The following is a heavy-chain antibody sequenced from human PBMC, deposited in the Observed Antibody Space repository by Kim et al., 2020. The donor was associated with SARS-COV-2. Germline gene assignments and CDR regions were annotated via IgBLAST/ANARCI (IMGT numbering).Heavy chain of an antibody. CDR3: AKTGRTGWYLDL. V-gene: IGHV3-23*01. D-gene: IGHD1-1*01. J-gene: IGHJ2*01. Sequence: YYADSGKGRFTISRDNSESTLFLQRSSLRAEDTAVYYCAKTGRTGWYLDLWGRGTLVTVSS.